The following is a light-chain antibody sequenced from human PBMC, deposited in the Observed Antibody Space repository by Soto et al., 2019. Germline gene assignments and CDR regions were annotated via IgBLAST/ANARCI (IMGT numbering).Light chain of an antibody. Sequence: QSVLTQPPSASGSPGQSVAISCTGTSSDVVGYNYVSWYQQHPGKAPKLMIYEVNNRPSGVPDRFSGSKSGNTASLTVSGLQAEDEADYYCSSYAGSSNVFGTGTKLTVL. CDR3: SSYAGSSNV. CDR1: SSDVVGYNY. J-gene: IGLJ1*01. V-gene: IGLV2-8*01. CDR2: EVN.